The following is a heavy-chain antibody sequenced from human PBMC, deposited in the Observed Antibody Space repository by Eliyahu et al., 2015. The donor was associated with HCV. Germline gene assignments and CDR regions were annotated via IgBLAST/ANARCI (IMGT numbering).Heavy chain of an antibody. D-gene: IGHD5-12*01. V-gene: IGHV4-59*01. CDR2: IYSSGTT. CDR3: ARGRRGGYDELDY. J-gene: IGHJ4*02. Sequence: QVHLQESGPGLVKPSETLSLTCTVSGGSINSYYWNWIRQPPGKGLEWVGYIYSSGTTNYNPSLKSQVTLSIDTSMNQFSLNLNSLTAADTAVYYCARGRRGGYDELDYWGQGTLVTVSS. CDR1: GGSINSYY.